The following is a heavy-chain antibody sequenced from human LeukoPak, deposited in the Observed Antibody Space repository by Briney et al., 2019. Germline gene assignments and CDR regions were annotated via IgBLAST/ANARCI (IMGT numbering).Heavy chain of an antibody. CDR2: IYYSGST. Sequence: PSETLSLTCTVPGGSVSSGSYYWSWIRQPPGKGLEWIGYIYYSGSTNYNPSLKSRVTISVDTSKNQFSLKLSSVTAADTAVYYCARDPGNGFIDYWGQGTLVTVSS. V-gene: IGHV4-61*01. D-gene: IGHD1-1*01. J-gene: IGHJ4*02. CDR3: ARDPGNGFIDY. CDR1: GGSVSSGSYY.